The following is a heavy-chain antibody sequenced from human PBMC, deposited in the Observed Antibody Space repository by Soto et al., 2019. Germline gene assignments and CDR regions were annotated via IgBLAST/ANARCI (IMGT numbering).Heavy chain of an antibody. J-gene: IGHJ6*02. CDR3: ARDRWQWLPFGGMDV. CDR1: GYTFTGYY. V-gene: IGHV1-2*04. D-gene: IGHD6-19*01. Sequence: ASVKVSCKASGYTFTGYYMHWVRQAPGQGLEWMGWINPNSGGTNYAQKFQGWVTMTRDTSISTAYMELSRLRSDDTAVYYCARDRWQWLPFGGMDVWGQGTTVTVSS. CDR2: INPNSGGT.